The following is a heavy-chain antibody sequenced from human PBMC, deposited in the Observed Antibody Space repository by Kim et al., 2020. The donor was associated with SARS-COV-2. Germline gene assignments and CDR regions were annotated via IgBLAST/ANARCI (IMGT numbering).Heavy chain of an antibody. CDR2: IYYSGST. J-gene: IGHJ4*01. CDR1: GGSISSYY. Sequence: SETLSHTCTVSGGSISSYYWSWIRQPPGKGLEWIGYIYYSGSTNYNPSLKSRVTISVDTSKNQFSLKLSSVTAADTAVYYCARLSPYSSFTGPGFDYWG. CDR3: ARLSPYSSFTGPGFDY. V-gene: IGHV4-59*08. D-gene: IGHD6-6*01.